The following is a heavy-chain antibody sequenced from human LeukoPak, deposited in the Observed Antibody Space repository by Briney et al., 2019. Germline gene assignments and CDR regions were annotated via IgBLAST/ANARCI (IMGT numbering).Heavy chain of an antibody. D-gene: IGHD5-24*01. CDR2: MNPNSGNT. J-gene: IGHJ3*01. Sequence: GASVKVSCKASGYTFTSYDINWVRQATGQGLEWMGWMNPNSGNTGYAQKFQGRVTMTRDTSISTAYMELSGLRSEDTAVYYCANNDECSHIRCYNGAFDVWGQGTMVTVSS. CDR3: ANNDECSHIRCYNGAFDV. V-gene: IGHV1-8*01. CDR1: GYTFTSYD.